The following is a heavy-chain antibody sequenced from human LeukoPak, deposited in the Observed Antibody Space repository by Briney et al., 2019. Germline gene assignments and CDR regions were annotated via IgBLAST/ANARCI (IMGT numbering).Heavy chain of an antibody. J-gene: IGHJ5*02. CDR2: ISVDGETA. V-gene: IGHV3-23*01. Sequence: GGSLRLSCAVSGFSVSSFGMSWVRQAPGKGLEWISAISVDGETAYYADSVKGRFIISRDNSKNTLYLQLSSLRAEDTAVYYCARGRSSSWYNRYQNWFDPWGQGTLVTVSS. CDR3: ARGRSSSWYNRYQNWFDP. CDR1: GFSVSSFG. D-gene: IGHD6-13*01.